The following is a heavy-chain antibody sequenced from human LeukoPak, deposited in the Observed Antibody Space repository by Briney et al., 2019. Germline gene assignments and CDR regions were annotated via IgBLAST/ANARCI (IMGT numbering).Heavy chain of an antibody. V-gene: IGHV1-8*01. CDR1: GFTLTNYD. D-gene: IGHD3-10*01. CDR3: VRDGEGVAISVNFWFDP. CDR2: MNPINGNT. Sequence: ASVKVSCKASGFTLTNYDINWVRQAPGQGLEWMGWMNPINGNTGYARKFQGRVTMTRDTSISTAYMELRSLTSGDTAIYYCVRDGEGVAISVNFWFDPWGQGTLVTVSS. J-gene: IGHJ5*02.